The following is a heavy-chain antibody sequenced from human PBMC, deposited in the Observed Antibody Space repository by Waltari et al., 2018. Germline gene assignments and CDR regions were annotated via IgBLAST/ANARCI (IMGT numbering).Heavy chain of an antibody. CDR3: AKGSYYYGSGSYSDY. CDR2: IWYDGSNK. CDR1: GFTFSSYG. Sequence: QVQLVESGGGVVQPGRSLRLSCAASGFTFSSYGMHWVRQAPGKGLEWVAVIWYDGSNKYYADSVKGRFTISRDNSKNTLYLQMNSLRAEDTAVYYCAKGSYYYGSGSYSDYWGQGTLVIVSS. D-gene: IGHD3-10*01. J-gene: IGHJ4*02. V-gene: IGHV3-33*06.